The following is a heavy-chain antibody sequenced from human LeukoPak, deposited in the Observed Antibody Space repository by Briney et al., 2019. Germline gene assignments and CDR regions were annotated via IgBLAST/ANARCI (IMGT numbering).Heavy chain of an antibody. CDR2: LYKKDTGYATAT. CDR3: TRDSGTYNWFDP. J-gene: IGHJ5*02. Sequence: GGSLKLSCAASGFNFRVSSIHGVRHSCEGTGEGGGQLYKKDTGYATATAYAASVKGRFSICRDDSINTAYLQMKSRKTEDTALYYCTRDSGTYNWFDPWGQGSLVTVSS. CDR1: GFNFRVSS. V-gene: IGHV3-73*01. D-gene: IGHD1-26*01.